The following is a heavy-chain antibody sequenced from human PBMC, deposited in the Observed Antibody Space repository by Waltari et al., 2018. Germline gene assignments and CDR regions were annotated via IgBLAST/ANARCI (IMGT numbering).Heavy chain of an antibody. J-gene: IGHJ4*02. CDR3: ARNGDYYDSAAYYRP. CDR2: TSYAGSNK. D-gene: IGHD3-22*01. Sequence: QAQLVQSGGGVVQPGRSLRRSCAAAGFTFSSSTFNRLRPPPGKGLVCVAATSYAGSNKHYADTVKGRFSISRENTKNTLHLQMDSLRPEDTAVYYCARNGDYYDSAAYYRPWGQGTLVTVSS. V-gene: IGHV3-30-3*01. CDR1: GFTFSSST.